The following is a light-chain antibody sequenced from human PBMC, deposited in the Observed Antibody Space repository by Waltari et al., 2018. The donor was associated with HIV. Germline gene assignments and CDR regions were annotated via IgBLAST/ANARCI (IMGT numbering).Light chain of an antibody. J-gene: IGLJ2*01. V-gene: IGLV1-44*01. Sequence: QSVLAQPPSVSGTPGQRVTISCSGTTSNIGTNVVNWYQQVPGTAPKLLISSNNQRPSGVPDRFSGFKSGTSAINGLQSEDEADYYCATWDDTPTGHVLFGGGTKVTVL. CDR1: TSNIGTNV. CDR2: SNN. CDR3: ATWDDTPTGHVL.